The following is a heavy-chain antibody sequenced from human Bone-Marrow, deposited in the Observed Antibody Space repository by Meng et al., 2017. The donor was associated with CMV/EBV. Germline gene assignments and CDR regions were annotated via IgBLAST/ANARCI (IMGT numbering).Heavy chain of an antibody. J-gene: IGHJ6*02. V-gene: IGHV4-34*01. Sequence: SETLSLTCAVYGGSFSGYYWSWIRQPPGKGLEWIGEINHSGSTNYNPSLKSRVTISVDTSKNQFSLKLSSVTAADTAVYYCARDLFIFGVGRPYYYYGMDVWGQGTTVTVSS. CDR3: ARDLFIFGVGRPYYYYGMDV. D-gene: IGHD3-3*01. CDR1: GGSFSGYY. CDR2: INHSGST.